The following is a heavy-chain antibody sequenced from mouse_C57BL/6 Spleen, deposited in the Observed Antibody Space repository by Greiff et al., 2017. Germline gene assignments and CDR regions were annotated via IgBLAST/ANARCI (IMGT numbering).Heavy chain of an antibody. Sequence: QVQLQQSGAELVRPGTSVKVSCKASGYAFTNYLIEWVKQRPGQGLEWIGVINPGSGGTNYNEQFKGKGTLPADKASSPAYMQLSSLTSEDSAVYFCARSGVVTTDYWGQGTTLTVSS. CDR2: INPGSGGT. CDR3: ARSGVVTTDY. D-gene: IGHD2-3*01. CDR1: GYAFTNYL. J-gene: IGHJ2*01. V-gene: IGHV1-54*01.